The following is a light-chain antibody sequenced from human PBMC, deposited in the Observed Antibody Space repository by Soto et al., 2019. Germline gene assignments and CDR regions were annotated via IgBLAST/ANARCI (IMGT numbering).Light chain of an antibody. J-gene: IGKJ1*01. V-gene: IGKV1-39*01. CDR2: GAS. Sequence: DIQITQSPSSLSASVGDRVTITCRASQSIASRLNWYQQKPGSAPKLLIYGASTLESGVPSRFSGSGSGTDCPLTVSSLQVEDFAPYYCQQTVTMPRTFGQGTKVDVK. CDR3: QQTVTMPRT. CDR1: QSIASR.